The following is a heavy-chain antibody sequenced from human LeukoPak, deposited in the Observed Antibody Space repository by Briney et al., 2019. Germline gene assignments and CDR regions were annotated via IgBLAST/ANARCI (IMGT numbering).Heavy chain of an antibody. CDR2: IRYDGSNK. CDR3: AKGGNNWNYGYDLGY. D-gene: IGHD1-7*01. Sequence: GGSLRLSCAASGFTFSSYGMHWVRQAPGKGLEWVAFIRYDGSNKYYADSVKGRFTISRDNSKNTLYLQMNSLRAEDTAVYYCAKGGNNWNYGYDLGYWGQGTLVTVSS. J-gene: IGHJ4*02. CDR1: GFTFSSYG. V-gene: IGHV3-30*02.